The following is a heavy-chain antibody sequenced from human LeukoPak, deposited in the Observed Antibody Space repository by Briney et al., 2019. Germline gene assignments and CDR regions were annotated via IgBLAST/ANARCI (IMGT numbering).Heavy chain of an antibody. J-gene: IGHJ3*02. CDR1: GGSISSYY. CDR2: IYYSGST. D-gene: IGHD6-19*01. Sequence: PSETLSLTCTVSGGSISSYYWSWIRQPPGKGLEWIGYIYYSGSTNYNPSLKSRVTISVDTSRNQFSLKLSSVTAADTAVYYCARSIAVAAPEEAFDIWGQGTMVTVSS. V-gene: IGHV4-59*01. CDR3: ARSIAVAAPEEAFDI.